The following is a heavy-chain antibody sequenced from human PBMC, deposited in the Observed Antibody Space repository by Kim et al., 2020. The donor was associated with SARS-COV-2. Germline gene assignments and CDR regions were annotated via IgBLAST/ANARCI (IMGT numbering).Heavy chain of an antibody. D-gene: IGHD6-6*01. CDR1: GYTFTSYY. V-gene: IGHV1-46*01. J-gene: IGHJ5*02. CDR3: ARGFWNYSSSSVDWFDP. Sequence: ASVKVSCKASGYTFTSYYMHWVRQAPGQGLEWMGIINPSGGSTSYAQKFQGRVTMTRDTSTSTVYMELSSLRSEDTAVYYCARGFWNYSSSSVDWFDPWGQGTLVTVSS. CDR2: INPSGGST.